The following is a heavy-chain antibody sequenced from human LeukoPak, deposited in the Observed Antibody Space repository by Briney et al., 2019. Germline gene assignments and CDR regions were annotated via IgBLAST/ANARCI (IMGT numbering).Heavy chain of an antibody. CDR1: GGSIASNY. J-gene: IGHJ4*02. CDR2: IYYTGGT. CDR3: AKYGNSGWVIDN. Sequence: SETLSLTCTVSGGSIASNYWTWIRQPPGEGLEYIGYIYYTGGTNYNPSLKSRVTISVDTSKNQFSLKLTSVTAADTAVYFCAKYGNSGWVIDNWGQGTRVTVSS. V-gene: IGHV4-59*08. D-gene: IGHD6-19*01.